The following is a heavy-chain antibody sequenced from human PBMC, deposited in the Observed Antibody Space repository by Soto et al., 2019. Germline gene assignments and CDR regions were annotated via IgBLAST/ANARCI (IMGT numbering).Heavy chain of an antibody. CDR1: GFTFSSYA. CDR3: AGDSSGYSYDAFDI. V-gene: IGHV3-23*01. Sequence: PVGSLRLSCAASGFTFSSYAMSWVRQAPGKGLEWVSAISGSGGSTYYADSVKGRFTISRDNSKNTLYLQMNSLRSEDTAVYYCAGDSSGYSYDAFDIWGQGTMVTVSS. CDR2: ISGSGGST. J-gene: IGHJ3*02. D-gene: IGHD3-22*01.